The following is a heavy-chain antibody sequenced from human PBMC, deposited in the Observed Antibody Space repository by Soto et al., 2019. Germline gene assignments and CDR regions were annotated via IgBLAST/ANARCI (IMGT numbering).Heavy chain of an antibody. CDR3: ARGHRSYYNVFDY. CDR1: GFTFSSYC. D-gene: IGHD3-10*01. J-gene: IGHJ4*02. CDR2: IWYDGSNK. V-gene: IGHV3-33*01. Sequence: GGSLILSCAASGFTFSSYCMHWVRQAPGKGLEWVAVIWYDGSNKYYADSVKGRFTISRDNSKNTLYLQMNSLRAEDTAVYYCARGHRSYYNVFDYWGQGTLVTVSS.